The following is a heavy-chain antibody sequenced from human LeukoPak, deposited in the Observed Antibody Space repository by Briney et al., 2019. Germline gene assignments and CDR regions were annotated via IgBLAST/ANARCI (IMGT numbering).Heavy chain of an antibody. J-gene: IGHJ6*03. CDR2: IKQDGSDI. Sequence: GGSLRLSCAASGFTFSTYWMSWVRQAPGKGLEWVANIKQDGSDIYYVDSVKGRFTISRDNAKNSLFLEMNGLRVDDTAVYYCGTKAMDVWGKGTTVTVSS. CDR3: GTKAMDV. D-gene: IGHD3-3*01. V-gene: IGHV3-7*01. CDR1: GFTFSTYW.